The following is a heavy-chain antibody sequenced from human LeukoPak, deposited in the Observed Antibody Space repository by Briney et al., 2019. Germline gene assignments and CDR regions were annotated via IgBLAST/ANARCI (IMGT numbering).Heavy chain of an antibody. CDR3: ARNNGMDV. V-gene: IGHV3-7*03. J-gene: IGHJ6*02. Sequence: GGSLRLSCAASGFALSSHWMTWVRQVPGRGPEWVANVNRDGSETYYLDSVKGRFTTSKDNAKNSLYLQMNSLRAEDTALYHCARNNGMDVWGQGTTVIVTS. CDR1: GFALSSHW. CDR2: VNRDGSET.